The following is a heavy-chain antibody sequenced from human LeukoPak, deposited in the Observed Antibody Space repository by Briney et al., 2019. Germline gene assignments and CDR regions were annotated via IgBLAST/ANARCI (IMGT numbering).Heavy chain of an antibody. CDR2: ISGSGGRT. Sequence: GGSLRLSCAASGFTFSSYAMSWVRQAPGKGLEWVSAISGSGGRTYYADSVKGRFTISRDNSKNTLYLQMNSLRAEDTAVYYCAKSPSNLRFLEGLLHGHFDYWGQGTLVTVSS. CDR1: GFTFSSYA. D-gene: IGHD3-3*01. V-gene: IGHV3-23*01. CDR3: AKSPSNLRFLEGLLHGHFDY. J-gene: IGHJ4*02.